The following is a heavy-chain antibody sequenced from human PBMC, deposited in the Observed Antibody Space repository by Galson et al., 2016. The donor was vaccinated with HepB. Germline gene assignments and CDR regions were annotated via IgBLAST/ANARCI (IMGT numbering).Heavy chain of an antibody. D-gene: IGHD3-10*01. CDR2: IGAYNGNT. Sequence: SVKVSCKASGYTFTNYGINWVRQAPGQGLEWMGWIGAYNGNTNYAQNLQGRVTMTTDTSPSTPYMELRSLRSDDTAMYYCARGGTMVQGIHFYFGIDVWGKGTTVTVSS. J-gene: IGHJ6*04. CDR1: GYTFTNYG. V-gene: IGHV1-18*01. CDR3: ARGGTMVQGIHFYFGIDV.